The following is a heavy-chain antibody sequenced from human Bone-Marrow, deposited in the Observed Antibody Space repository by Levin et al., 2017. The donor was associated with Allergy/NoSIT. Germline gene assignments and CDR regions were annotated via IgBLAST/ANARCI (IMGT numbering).Heavy chain of an antibody. CDR1: GFTVSNNY. CDR3: TRDPGGAERGGFDY. CDR2: IHSGGST. D-gene: IGHD1-1*01. V-gene: IGHV3-53*01. J-gene: IGHJ4*02. Sequence: GGSLRLSCTASGFTVSNNYMTWVRQAPGKGLEWVSVIHSGGSTYYTDSVKGRFTISRDISKNTLYLQMNSLRAEDTAVYYCTRDPGGAERGGFDYWGQGTLVTVSS.